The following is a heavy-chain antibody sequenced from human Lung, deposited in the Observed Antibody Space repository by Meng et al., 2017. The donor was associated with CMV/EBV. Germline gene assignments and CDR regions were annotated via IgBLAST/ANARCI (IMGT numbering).Heavy chain of an antibody. CDR3: ARGPSITMIVVVSPPRYFDY. D-gene: IGHD3-22*01. V-gene: IGHV4-34*01. Sequence: FSGDDSSWIRQSPGKGLAWIEEIDHSGSTKYNTSLKSRVTISVDTSKNQFSLKLSSVTAADTAVYYCARGPSITMIVVVSPPRYFDYWGQGTLVTVSS. CDR1: FSGDD. CDR2: IDHSGST. J-gene: IGHJ4*02.